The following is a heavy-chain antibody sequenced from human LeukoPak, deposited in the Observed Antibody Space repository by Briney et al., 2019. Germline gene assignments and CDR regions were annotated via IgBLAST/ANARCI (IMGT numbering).Heavy chain of an antibody. Sequence: GRSLRLSCAASGFTFSSYGMHWVRQAPGKGLEWVADISSDGVNKYSADSVKGRFTISRDNSKNTLYLQMNSLRAEDTAVYYCAKGQNYYDGSGYYSTDYWGQGTPVTVSS. V-gene: IGHV3-30*18. CDR3: AKGQNYYDGSGYYSTDY. CDR2: ISSDGVNK. D-gene: IGHD3-22*01. CDR1: GFTFSSYG. J-gene: IGHJ4*02.